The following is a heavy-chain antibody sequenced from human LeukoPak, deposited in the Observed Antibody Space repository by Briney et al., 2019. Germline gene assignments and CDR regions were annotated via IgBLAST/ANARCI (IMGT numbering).Heavy chain of an antibody. CDR2: ISSSTSYI. CDR1: GFTFSSYS. D-gene: IGHD4-17*01. V-gene: IGHV3-21*01. J-gene: IGHJ4*02. CDR3: ARAGGSTVSHSDY. Sequence: GGSLRLSCAASGFTFSSYSMNWIRQAPGKGLEWVSSISSSTSYIYYADSVKGRFTISKDSAKNSLYLQMNSLRAEDTAVYYCARAGGSTVSHSDYWGQGTLVTVSS.